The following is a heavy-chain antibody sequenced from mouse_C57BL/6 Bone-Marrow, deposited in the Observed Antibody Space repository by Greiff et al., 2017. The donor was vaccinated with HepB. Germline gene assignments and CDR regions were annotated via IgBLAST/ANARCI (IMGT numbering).Heavy chain of an antibody. CDR1: GYTFTSYW. Sequence: QVHVKQPGTELVKPGASVKLSCKASGYTFTSYWMHWVKQRPGQGLEWIGNINPSNGGTNYNEKFKSKATLTVDKSSSTAYMQLSSLTSEDSAVYYCARRRSPTVVATDYYAMDYWGQGTSVTVSS. CDR3: ARRRSPTVVATDYYAMDY. V-gene: IGHV1-53*01. CDR2: INPSNGGT. D-gene: IGHD1-1*01. J-gene: IGHJ4*01.